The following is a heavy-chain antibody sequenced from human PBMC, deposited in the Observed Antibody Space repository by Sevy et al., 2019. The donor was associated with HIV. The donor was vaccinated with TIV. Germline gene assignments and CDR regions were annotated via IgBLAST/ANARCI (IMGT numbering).Heavy chain of an antibody. CDR1: GFTFSSYA. CDR3: ATDRGGYYYDSSGPNPYYYYGMDV. V-gene: IGHV3-30-3*01. Sequence: GGSLRLSCAASGFTFSSYAMHWVRQAPGKELEWVAVIAYDGSNKYYADSVKGRFTISRDNSKNTLYLQMNSLRAEDTAVYYCATDRGGYYYDSSGPNPYYYYGMDVWGQGTTVTVSS. CDR2: IAYDGSNK. J-gene: IGHJ6*02. D-gene: IGHD3-22*01.